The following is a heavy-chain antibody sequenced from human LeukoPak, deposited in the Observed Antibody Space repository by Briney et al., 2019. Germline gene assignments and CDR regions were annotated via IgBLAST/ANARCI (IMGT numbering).Heavy chain of an antibody. CDR3: ARGGGDDILTGYYRHYYYGMDV. D-gene: IGHD3-9*01. Sequence: GASVKVSCKASGGTFSSYAISWVRQAPGQGLEWMGGIIPIFGTANYAQKFQGRVTITADKSTSTAYMELSRLRSEDTAVYYCARGGGDDILTGYYRHYYYGMDVWGKGTTVTVSS. V-gene: IGHV1-69*06. J-gene: IGHJ6*04. CDR1: GGTFSSYA. CDR2: IIPIFGTA.